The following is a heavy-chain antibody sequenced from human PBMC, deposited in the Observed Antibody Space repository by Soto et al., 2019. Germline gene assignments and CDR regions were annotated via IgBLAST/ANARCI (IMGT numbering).Heavy chain of an antibody. CDR3: ARADYDFWSGYHHYGMDV. D-gene: IGHD3-3*01. CDR1: GGSISSGGYY. J-gene: IGHJ6*02. Sequence: SETLSLTCTVSGGSISSGGYYWSWIRQHPGKGLEWIGYIYYSGSTYYNPSLKSRVTISVDTSKNQFSLKLSSVTAADTAVYYCARADYDFWSGYHHYGMDVWGQGTTVTVSS. CDR2: IYYSGST. V-gene: IGHV4-31*03.